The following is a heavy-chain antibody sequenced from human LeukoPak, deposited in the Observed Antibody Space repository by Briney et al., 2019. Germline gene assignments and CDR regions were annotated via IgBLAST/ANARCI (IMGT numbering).Heavy chain of an antibody. Sequence: GSLRLSCAASGFTFSNAWMSWVRQPPGKGLEWVGEINHSGSTNYNPSLKSRVTISVDTSKNQFSLKLSSVTAADTAVYYCARVYSSYYYYYYGMDVWGKGTTVTVSS. V-gene: IGHV4-34*01. CDR1: GFTFSNAW. CDR3: ARVYSSYYYYYYGMDV. J-gene: IGHJ6*04. CDR2: INHSGST. D-gene: IGHD6-19*01.